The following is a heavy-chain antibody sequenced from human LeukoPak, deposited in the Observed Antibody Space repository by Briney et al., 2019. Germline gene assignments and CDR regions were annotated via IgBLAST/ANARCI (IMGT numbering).Heavy chain of an antibody. J-gene: IGHJ4*02. Sequence: PSETLSPTCPVSGGSISSSNYYWGWIRQPPGKGLEWLGSIYYDGSTYYNPSLRSRVSISVDTSKNQFSLKLNSVTAADTAVYYCRSSGTSWYADYWGQGTLVVVSS. CDR1: GGSISSSNYY. V-gene: IGHV4-39*01. D-gene: IGHD6-13*01. CDR3: RSSGTSWYADY. CDR2: IYYDGST.